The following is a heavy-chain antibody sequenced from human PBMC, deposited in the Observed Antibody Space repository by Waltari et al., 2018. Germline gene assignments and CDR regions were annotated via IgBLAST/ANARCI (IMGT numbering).Heavy chain of an antibody. J-gene: IGHJ2*01. Sequence: EVQLLESGGGLIQPGGSLRLSCAASGFCFSNPGMSWVRQAPGKGPEWVSSISSSGSSTFYADSVKGRFTISRDNSKNMMYLQMNSLGAEDAAVYYCAKIAQMGRWYFALWGRGTLVTVSS. D-gene: IGHD2-8*01. CDR3: AKIAQMGRWYFAL. CDR2: ISSSGSST. CDR1: GFCFSNPG. V-gene: IGHV3-23*01.